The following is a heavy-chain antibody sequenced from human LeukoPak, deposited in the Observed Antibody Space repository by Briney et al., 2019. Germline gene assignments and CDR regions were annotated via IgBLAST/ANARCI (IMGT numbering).Heavy chain of an antibody. V-gene: IGHV3-48*01. J-gene: IGHJ5*02. D-gene: IGHD5-24*01. CDR3: ARAREMATNHNADT. CDR2: ISRDSGAI. CDR1: RFTFSAYS. Sequence: QTGGSLRLSCAASRFTFSAYSMNWVRQAPGKGLKWISYISRDSGAIYYADSVKGRFTISRDNAKNSLYLQMNSLRAEDTAVYYCARAREMATNHNADTWGQGTLVTVSS.